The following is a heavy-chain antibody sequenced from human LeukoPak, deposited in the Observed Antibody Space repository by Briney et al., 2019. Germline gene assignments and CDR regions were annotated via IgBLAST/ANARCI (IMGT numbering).Heavy chain of an antibody. Sequence: GGSLRLSCAASGFTFSSYAMHWVRQAPGKGLEWVAVISYDGSNKYYADSVKGRFTISRDNSKNTLYLQMNSLRAEDTAVYYCAKDTDSSWKDKWFDYWGQGTLVTVSS. J-gene: IGHJ4*02. CDR1: GFTFSSYA. CDR2: ISYDGSNK. V-gene: IGHV3-30-3*01. D-gene: IGHD6-13*01. CDR3: AKDTDSSWKDKWFDY.